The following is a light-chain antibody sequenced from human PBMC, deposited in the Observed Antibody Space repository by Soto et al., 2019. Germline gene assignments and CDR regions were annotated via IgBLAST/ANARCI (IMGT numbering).Light chain of an antibody. Sequence: DIPMTQSPSSLSASIGDRVTISCRASQDIGAYVNWYQHKQGKAPRVLMYAASNLKSGVPPRFSGSGVGRDFTLTISVLQPEDFATYYCQHSYSTRTFGQGTKVERK. CDR3: QHSYSTRT. V-gene: IGKV1-39*01. CDR1: QDIGAY. J-gene: IGKJ1*01. CDR2: AAS.